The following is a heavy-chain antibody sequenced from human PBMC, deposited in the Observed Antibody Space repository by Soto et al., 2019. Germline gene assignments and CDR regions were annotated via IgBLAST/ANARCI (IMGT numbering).Heavy chain of an antibody. V-gene: IGHV4-31*03. CDR1: GGSISSGGYY. Sequence: SETLSLTCTVSGGSISSGGYYWSWIRQHPGKGLEWIGYIYYSGSTYYNPSLKSRVTISVDTSKNQFSLKLSSVTAADTAVYYCARGDYYGSGSNWFDPWGQGTLVTVS. D-gene: IGHD3-10*01. J-gene: IGHJ5*02. CDR3: ARGDYYGSGSNWFDP. CDR2: IYYSGST.